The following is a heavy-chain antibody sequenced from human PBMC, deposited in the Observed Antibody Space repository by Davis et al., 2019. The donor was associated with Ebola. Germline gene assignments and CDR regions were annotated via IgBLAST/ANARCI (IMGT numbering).Heavy chain of an antibody. J-gene: IGHJ4*02. V-gene: IGHV3-23*01. D-gene: IGHD4-23*01. CDR3: ARDLKATVVRKCFGN. CDR2: ISETGDRT. CDR1: GFTFSDYA. Sequence: GESLTISCTASGFTFSDYAINWVRQAPGTGLDWVSVISETGDRTYYSDSVKGRFSISRDRSTNTVHLQMNSVRAEDTAVYYCARDLKATVVRKCFGNWGQGTLVTVSS.